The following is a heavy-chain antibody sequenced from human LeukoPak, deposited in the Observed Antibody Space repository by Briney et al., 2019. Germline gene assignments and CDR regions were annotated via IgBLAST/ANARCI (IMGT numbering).Heavy chain of an antibody. J-gene: IGHJ4*02. V-gene: IGHV4-34*01. CDR2: INHSGST. CDR1: GGSISSYYY. D-gene: IGHD4-23*01. Sequence: SETLSLTCTVSGGSISSYYYWSWIRQPPGKGLEWIGEINHSGSTNYNPSLKSRVTISVDTSKNQFSLKLSSVTAADTAVYYCARVGLSTLVRGVLYYWGQGTLVTVSS. CDR3: ARVGLSTLVRGVLYY.